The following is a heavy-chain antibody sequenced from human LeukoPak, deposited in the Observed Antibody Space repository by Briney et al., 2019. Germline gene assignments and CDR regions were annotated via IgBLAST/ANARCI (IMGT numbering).Heavy chain of an antibody. Sequence: GGSRRPSCAPSGFTLSSNYMSWARQAPGKGLEWVSLICGGSTYYADSMKGRFTISRDNSKNTLYLHMNSLRAEDTAVYYCAGALGAFDIWEQGTMVTVSS. V-gene: IGHV3-66*01. CDR3: AGALGAFDI. CDR2: ICGGST. D-gene: IGHD3-16*01. J-gene: IGHJ3*02. CDR1: GFTLSSNY.